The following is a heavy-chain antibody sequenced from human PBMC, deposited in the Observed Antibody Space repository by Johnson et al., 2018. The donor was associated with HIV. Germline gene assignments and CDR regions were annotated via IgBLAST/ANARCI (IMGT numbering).Heavy chain of an antibody. J-gene: IGHJ3*02. V-gene: IGHV3-30*04. CDR2: ISYDGSNK. CDR1: GFRFSSYA. D-gene: IGHD6-13*01. CDR3: ARQAAAGAFDI. Sequence: VQLVESGGGVVQPGRSLRLSCAASGFRFSSYAMHRVRQAPGKGLELVAVISYDGSNKYYADSVKGRFTISRDNSKNTLYLQMNSLRAEDTAVYYCARQAAAGAFDIWGQGTMVTVSS.